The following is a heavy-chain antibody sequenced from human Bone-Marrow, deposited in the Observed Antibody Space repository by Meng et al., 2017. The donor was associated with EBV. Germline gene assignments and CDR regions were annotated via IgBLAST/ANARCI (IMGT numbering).Heavy chain of an antibody. CDR3: ARPFPSWQSPRLDPFGA. CDR1: GDPISSFYY. CDR2: VHYTGST. J-gene: IGHJ5*02. V-gene: IGHV4-39*01. D-gene: IGHD6-19*01. Sequence: RGSGPGQVKPSETLSLPCTVSGDPISSFYYWGWIRQPPGRGLEWIGSVHYTGSTYYSPSLKSRVTVSVDTSKNQFSLRLTSVTAADTAVYYCARPFPSWQSPRLDPFGAWGQGTLVTVSS.